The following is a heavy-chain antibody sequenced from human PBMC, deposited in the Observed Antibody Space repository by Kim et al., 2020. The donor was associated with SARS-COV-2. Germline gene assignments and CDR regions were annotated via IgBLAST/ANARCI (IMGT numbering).Heavy chain of an antibody. CDR2: INHSGST. J-gene: IGHJ6*02. V-gene: IGHV4-34*01. Sequence: SETLSLTCAVYGGSFSGYYWSWIRQPPGKGLEWIGEINHSGSTNYNPSLKSRVTISVDTSKNQFSLKLSSVTAADTAVYYCAEGRMVRGDWIEDYYYGMEVWGQGTTVTVSS. D-gene: IGHD3-10*01. CDR3: AEGRMVRGDWIEDYYYGMEV. CDR1: GGSFSGYY.